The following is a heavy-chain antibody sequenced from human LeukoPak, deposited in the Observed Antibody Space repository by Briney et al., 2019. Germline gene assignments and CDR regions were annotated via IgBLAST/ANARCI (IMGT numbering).Heavy chain of an antibody. D-gene: IGHD3-22*01. CDR3: ARGSREGYYDTHYFDY. CDR1: GFTFSSYA. J-gene: IGHJ4*02. Sequence: PGGSLRLSCAASGFTFSSYAMHWVRQAPGKGLEWVAGISYDGSNKYYADSVKGRFTISRDNSKNTLYLQMNSLRAEDTAVYYCARGSREGYYDTHYFDYWGQGTLVTVSS. CDR2: ISYDGSNK. V-gene: IGHV3-30*04.